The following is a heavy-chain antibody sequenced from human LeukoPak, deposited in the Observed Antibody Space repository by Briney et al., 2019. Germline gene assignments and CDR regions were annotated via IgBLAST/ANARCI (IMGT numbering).Heavy chain of an antibody. CDR3: ARESWELRD. J-gene: IGHJ4*02. Sequence: EGSLRLSCAASGFTFSTHWMHWVRQAPGKGLVWVSRIRSDGIVTDYADSVKGRFTISRDNAKNTLYLQMNSLTAEDTAVYYCARESWELRDWGQGTLVTVSS. CDR2: IRSDGIVT. V-gene: IGHV3-74*01. D-gene: IGHD1-26*01. CDR1: GFTFSTHW.